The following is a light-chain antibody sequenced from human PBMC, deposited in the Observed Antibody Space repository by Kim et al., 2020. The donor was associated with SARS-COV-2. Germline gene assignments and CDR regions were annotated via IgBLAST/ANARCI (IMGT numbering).Light chain of an antibody. Sequence: SPGEKATPAVRAIQRCCSSNLAWYPQKPGQAPRLLIYGATSRATGIPDRFSGSGSGTDFTLTISRLEPEDFAVYYFPQYGSSPPYTFGQGTKLEI. CDR1: QRCCSSN. CDR3: PQYGSSPPYT. V-gene: IGKV3-20*01. CDR2: GAT. J-gene: IGKJ2*01.